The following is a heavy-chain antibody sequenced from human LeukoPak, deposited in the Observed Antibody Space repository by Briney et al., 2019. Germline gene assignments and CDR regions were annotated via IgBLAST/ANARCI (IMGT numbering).Heavy chain of an antibody. CDR3: ARGINARGIAAAIPPLY. D-gene: IGHD6-13*01. Sequence: GGSLRLSCAASGFTFSSYAMHWVRQAPGKGLEWVAVISYDGSNKYYADSVKGRFTISRDNSKNTLYLQMNSLRAEDTAVYYCARGINARGIAAAIPPLYWGQGTLVTVPS. CDR1: GFTFSSYA. J-gene: IGHJ4*02. V-gene: IGHV3-30-3*01. CDR2: ISYDGSNK.